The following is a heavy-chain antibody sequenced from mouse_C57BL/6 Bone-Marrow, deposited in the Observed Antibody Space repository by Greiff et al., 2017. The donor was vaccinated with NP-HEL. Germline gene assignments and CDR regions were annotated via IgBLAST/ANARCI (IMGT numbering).Heavy chain of an antibody. CDR2: IDPSDSET. CDR3: ARKIYDGYDDAMDY. D-gene: IGHD2-3*01. J-gene: IGHJ4*01. CDR1: GYTFTSYW. Sequence: QVQLQQPGAELVRPGSSVKLSCKASGYTFTSYWMHWVKQRPIQGLEWIGNIDPSDSETHYNQKFKDKATLTVDKSSSTAYMQLSSLTSEDSAVYYCARKIYDGYDDAMDYGGQGTSVTVSS. V-gene: IGHV1-52*01.